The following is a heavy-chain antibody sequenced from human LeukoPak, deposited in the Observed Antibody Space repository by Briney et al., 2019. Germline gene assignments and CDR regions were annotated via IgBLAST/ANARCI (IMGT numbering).Heavy chain of an antibody. Sequence: GSLRLSCVASGFTLSNYAMNWVRQAPGKGLEWVSVVIGSSGSTDYADSVKGRFTISRDNSKNTLYLEMNSLRAEDTAVYYCAKDSSSYDWGYMDVWGKGTTVTISS. V-gene: IGHV3-23*01. CDR1: GFTLSNYA. CDR3: AKDSSSYDWGYMDV. CDR2: VIGSSGST. D-gene: IGHD3-22*01. J-gene: IGHJ6*03.